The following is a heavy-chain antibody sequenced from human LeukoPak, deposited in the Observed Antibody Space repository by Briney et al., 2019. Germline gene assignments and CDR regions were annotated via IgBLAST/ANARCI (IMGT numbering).Heavy chain of an antibody. Sequence: PGGSLRLSCVASGFTFDDYAMYWARQAPGKGLEWVSGISWNSGYIGYADSVKGRFTISRDNAKNSLYLQMNSLRAEDTALYYCAKAGTTLIYYYMDVWGKGTTVTISS. CDR3: AKAGTTLIYYYMDV. J-gene: IGHJ6*03. D-gene: IGHD1-1*01. V-gene: IGHV3-9*01. CDR1: GFTFDDYA. CDR2: ISWNSGYI.